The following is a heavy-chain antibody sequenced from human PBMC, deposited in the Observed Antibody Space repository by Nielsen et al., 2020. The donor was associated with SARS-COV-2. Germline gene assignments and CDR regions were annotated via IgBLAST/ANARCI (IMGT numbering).Heavy chain of an antibody. V-gene: IGHV3-21*01. CDR3: AREYGDYRSYYYYYMDV. CDR1: GFTFSSYS. Sequence: GGSLRLSCAASGFTFSSYSMNWVRQAPGKGLEWVSSISSSSSYIYYADSVKGRFTISRDNAKNSLYLQMNSLRAEDTAVDYCAREYGDYRSYYYYYMDVWGKGTTVTVSS. D-gene: IGHD4-17*01. CDR2: ISSSSSYI. J-gene: IGHJ6*03.